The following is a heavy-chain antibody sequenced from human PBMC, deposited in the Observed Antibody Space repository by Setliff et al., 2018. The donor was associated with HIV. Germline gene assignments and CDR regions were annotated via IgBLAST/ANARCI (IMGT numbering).Heavy chain of an antibody. CDR1: GYTFTDYY. J-gene: IGHJ6*02. CDR3: GVGPEKIYYYYGMDV. Sequence: SVKVSCKASGYTFTDYYMHWVQQAPGQGLEWMGWINPIFNTANYAQKFQGRVTITADESTSTAYMELSSLRSEDTAVYYCGVGPEKIYYYYGMDVWGQGTTVTVSS. D-gene: IGHD1-26*01. V-gene: IGHV1-69*13. CDR2: INPIFNTA.